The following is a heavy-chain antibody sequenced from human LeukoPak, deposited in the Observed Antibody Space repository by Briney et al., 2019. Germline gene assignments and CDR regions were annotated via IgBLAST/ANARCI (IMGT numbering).Heavy chain of an antibody. D-gene: IGHD3-22*01. CDR2: VNPNSGNT. J-gene: IGHJ3*02. CDR1: GYTFTSYD. CDR3: ARAIKYYYDSSGYYYQRLDAFDI. Sequence: ASVKVSCKASGYTFTSYDINWVRQATGQGLEWMGWVNPNSGNTGYAQKFQGRVTITRNTSISTAYMELSSLRSEDMAVYYCARAIKYYYDSSGYYYQRLDAFDIWGQGTMVTVSS. V-gene: IGHV1-8*03.